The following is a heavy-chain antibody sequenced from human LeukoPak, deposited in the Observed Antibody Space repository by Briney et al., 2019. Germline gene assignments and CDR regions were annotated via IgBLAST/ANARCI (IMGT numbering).Heavy chain of an antibody. CDR3: ARYCSGGSCYPYYYYGMDV. CDR1: GFTFSSYG. J-gene: IGHJ6*02. Sequence: GGSLRLSCAASGFTFSSYGMHWVRQTPGKGLEWVAFIRYDGSNKYYADSVKGRFTISRDNSKNTLYLQMNSLRAEDTAVYYCARYCSGGSCYPYYYYGMDVWGQGTTVTVSS. D-gene: IGHD2-15*01. V-gene: IGHV3-30*02. CDR2: IRYDGSNK.